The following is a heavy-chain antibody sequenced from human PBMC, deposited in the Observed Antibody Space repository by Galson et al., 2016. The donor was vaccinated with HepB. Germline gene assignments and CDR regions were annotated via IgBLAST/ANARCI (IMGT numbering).Heavy chain of an antibody. CDR2: IYPGDSDT. D-gene: IGHD1-14*01. V-gene: IGHV5-51*01. CDR3: ARHTGEEHWLIKLES. CDR1: ESNFTNFW. J-gene: IGHJ5*01. Sequence: QSGAEVKKPGESLKISCKASESNFTNFWIGWVRQTPEKGLEWMGFIYPGDSDTRYSPSFQDHVTISADTSISTAYLQRTSLRASDTPIYYCARHTGEEHWLIKLESWGQGTRVIVSA.